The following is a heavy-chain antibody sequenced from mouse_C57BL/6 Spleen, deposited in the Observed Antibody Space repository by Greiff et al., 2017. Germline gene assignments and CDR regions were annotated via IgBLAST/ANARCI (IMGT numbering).Heavy chain of an antibody. CDR1: GYTFTSYW. Sequence: QVQLQQPGTELVKPGASVKLSCKASGYTFTSYWMHWVKQRPGQGLEWIGNINPSNGGTNYNEKFKSKATLTVDKSSSTAYMQLSSLTSEDSAVXCCARLGYYGSSAYYFDYWGQGTTLTVSS. J-gene: IGHJ2*01. CDR2: INPSNGGT. D-gene: IGHD1-1*01. V-gene: IGHV1-53*01. CDR3: ARLGYYGSSAYYFDY.